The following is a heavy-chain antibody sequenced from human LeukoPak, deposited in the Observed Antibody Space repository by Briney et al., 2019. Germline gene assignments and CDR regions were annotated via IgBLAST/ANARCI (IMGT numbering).Heavy chain of an antibody. D-gene: IGHD2-2*01. V-gene: IGHV3-30*18. CDR3: AKDSGEYQLLTYYGMDV. Sequence: GGSLRLSCAASGFTFSSYGMHWVRQAPGKGLEWVAVISYDGSNKYYADSVKGRFTISRDNSKNTLYLQMNSLRAEDTAVYYCAKDSGEYQLLTYYGMDVWGQGTTVTVPS. CDR2: ISYDGSNK. CDR1: GFTFSSYG. J-gene: IGHJ6*02.